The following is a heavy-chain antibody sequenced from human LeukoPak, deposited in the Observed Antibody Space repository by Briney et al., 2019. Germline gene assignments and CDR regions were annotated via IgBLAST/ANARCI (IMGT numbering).Heavy chain of an antibody. CDR1: GGSISSGGYY. D-gene: IGHD2-2*01. V-gene: IGHV4-30-2*03. CDR2: IYYSGST. CDR3: ASSSLGVVPAAIDY. Sequence: SQTLSLTCTVSGGSISSGGYYWSWIRQPPGKGLEWIGSIYYSGSTYYNPSLKSRVTISVDTSKNQFSLKLSSVTAADTAVYYCASSSLGVVPAAIDYWGQGTLVTVSS. J-gene: IGHJ4*02.